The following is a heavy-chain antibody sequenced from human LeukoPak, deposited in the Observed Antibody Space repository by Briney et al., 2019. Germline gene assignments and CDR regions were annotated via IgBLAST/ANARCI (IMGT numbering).Heavy chain of an antibody. Sequence: SVKVSCKASGYTFTSYAISWVRQAPGQGLEWMGGIIPIFGTANYAQKFQGRVTITADESTSTAYMELSSLRSEDTAVYYCARDAMYCSSTSCYWISACDYWGQGTLVTVSS. CDR1: GYTFTSYA. CDR2: IIPIFGTA. J-gene: IGHJ4*02. CDR3: ARDAMYCSSTSCYWISACDY. D-gene: IGHD2-2*01. V-gene: IGHV1-69*13.